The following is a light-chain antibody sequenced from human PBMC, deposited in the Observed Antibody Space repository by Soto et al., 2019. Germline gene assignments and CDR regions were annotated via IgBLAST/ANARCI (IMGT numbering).Light chain of an antibody. CDR1: QSISSW. CDR3: QQSFT. J-gene: IGKJ3*01. CDR2: KAS. Sequence: DIQMTQSPSTLSASVGDRVTITCRASQSISSWLAWYQQKPGKAPKLLIYKASTLESGVPSRFSVSGSGTEFTLTISSLQPDDFETYYCQQSFTFGPGTKVDIK. V-gene: IGKV1-5*03.